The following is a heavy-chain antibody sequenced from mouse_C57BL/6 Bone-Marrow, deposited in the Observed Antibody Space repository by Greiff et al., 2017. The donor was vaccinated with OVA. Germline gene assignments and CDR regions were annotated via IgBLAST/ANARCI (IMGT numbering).Heavy chain of an antibody. CDR1: GYTFTSYW. CDR2: IDPSDSYT. CDR3: ARGSYYGSSWNYYAMDY. V-gene: IGHV1-59*01. J-gene: IGHJ4*01. D-gene: IGHD1-1*01. Sequence: QVHVKQPGAELVRPGTSVKLSCKASGYTFTSYWMHWVKQRPGQGLEWIGVIDPSDSYTNYNQKFKGKATLTVDTSSSTAYMQLSSLTSEDSAVYYCARGSYYGSSWNYYAMDYWGQGTSVTVSS.